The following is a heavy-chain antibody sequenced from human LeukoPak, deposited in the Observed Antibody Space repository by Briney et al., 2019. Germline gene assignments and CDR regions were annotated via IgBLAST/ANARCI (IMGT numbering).Heavy chain of an antibody. Sequence: ASVKVSCKASGYTFTSYYMHWVRQAPGQGLEWMGIINPSGGSTSYAQKFQGRATMTTDTSTSTAYMELRSLRSDDTAVYYCARNKRPSLRGPYYYYYMDVWGKGTTVTVSS. J-gene: IGHJ6*03. CDR3: ARNKRPSLRGPYYYYYMDV. CDR1: GYTFTSYY. V-gene: IGHV1-46*01. D-gene: IGHD3-10*01. CDR2: INPSGGST.